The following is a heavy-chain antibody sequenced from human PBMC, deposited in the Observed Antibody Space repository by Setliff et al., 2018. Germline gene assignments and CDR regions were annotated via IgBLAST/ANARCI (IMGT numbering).Heavy chain of an antibody. J-gene: IGHJ4*02. V-gene: IGHV4-28*03. CDR1: GGSISSSNW. Sequence: ASETLSLTCAVSGGSISSSNWWSWIRQHPGKGLEWIGYTYYSGSTYYNPSLKSRVTISVDTSKNQFSLKLRSVTAADTAVYYCARDKRQYNFWSGYYGSWGNYFDYWGQGTLVTVS. D-gene: IGHD3-3*01. CDR2: TYYSGST. CDR3: ARDKRQYNFWSGYYGSWGNYFDY.